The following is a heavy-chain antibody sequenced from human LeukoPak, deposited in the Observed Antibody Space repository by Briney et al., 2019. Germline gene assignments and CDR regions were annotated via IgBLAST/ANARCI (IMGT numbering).Heavy chain of an antibody. V-gene: IGHV1-8*01. Sequence: ASVKVSFKASGYTFTSYDINWVRQATGQGLEWMGWMNPNSGNTGYAQKFQGRVTMTRNTSISTAYMELSSLRSEDTAVYYCARTVRLLMGGLMVRGVISPNWFDPWGQGTLVTVSS. J-gene: IGHJ5*02. D-gene: IGHD3-10*01. CDR3: ARTVRLLMGGLMVRGVISPNWFDP. CDR2: MNPNSGNT. CDR1: GYTFTSYD.